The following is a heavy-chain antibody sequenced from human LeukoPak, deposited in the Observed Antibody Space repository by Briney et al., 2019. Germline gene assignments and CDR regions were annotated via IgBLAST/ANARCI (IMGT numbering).Heavy chain of an antibody. D-gene: IGHD6-19*01. CDR2: IYHNGST. V-gene: IGHV4-38-2*02. J-gene: IGHJ4*02. CDR1: GYSISSGYY. CDR3: AREVGSGWYRSSFDS. Sequence: PSETLSLTCTVSGYSISSGYYWGWIRQPPGMGLEWIGSIYHNGSTQYNPSLKSRVTISVDTSKNQFSLNLSSVTAADTAFYYCAREVGSGWYRSSFDSWGQGTLVTVSS.